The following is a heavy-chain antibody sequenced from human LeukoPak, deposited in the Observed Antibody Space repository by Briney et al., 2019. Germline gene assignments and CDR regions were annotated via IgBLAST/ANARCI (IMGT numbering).Heavy chain of an antibody. D-gene: IGHD3-22*01. CDR2: IYYSGST. CDR1: GGSISSYY. V-gene: IGHV4-59*01. J-gene: IGHJ4*02. Sequence: SETLSLTCTVSGGSISSYYWSWIRQTPGKGLEWIGYIYYSGSTNYSPSLKSRVTISVDTSKNQFSLKLSSVTAADTAVYYCARDLRYDSSGWAFDYWGQGTLVTVSS. CDR3: ARDLRYDSSGWAFDY.